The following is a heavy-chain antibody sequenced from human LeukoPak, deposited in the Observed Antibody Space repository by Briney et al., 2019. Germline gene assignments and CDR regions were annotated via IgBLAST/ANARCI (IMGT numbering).Heavy chain of an antibody. CDR3: ARGEMATTTEYYFDY. D-gene: IGHD5-24*01. CDR2: ISSSSSYI. Sequence: GGSLRLSCAASGFTFSSYGMNWVRQAPGKGLEWVSSISSSSSYIYYADSVKGRFTISRDNAKNSLYLQMNSLRAEDTAVYYCARGEMATTTEYYFDYWGQGTLVTVSS. V-gene: IGHV3-21*01. CDR1: GFTFSSYG. J-gene: IGHJ4*02.